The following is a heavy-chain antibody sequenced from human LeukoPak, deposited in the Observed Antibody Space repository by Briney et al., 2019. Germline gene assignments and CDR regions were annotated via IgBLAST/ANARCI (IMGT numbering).Heavy chain of an antibody. CDR1: GFPFSGYW. J-gene: IGHJ4*02. CDR3: YYFGSGSYSVADY. CDR2: INSDSSST. V-gene: IGHV3-74*01. Sequence: GGSLRLSCAASGFPFSGYWMHWVRQAPGKGLVCVSRINSDSSSTSYADSVKGRFTISRDNAKNTLYLQMNSLRAEDTAVYYCYYFGSGSYSVADYWGQGILVTVSS. D-gene: IGHD3-10*01.